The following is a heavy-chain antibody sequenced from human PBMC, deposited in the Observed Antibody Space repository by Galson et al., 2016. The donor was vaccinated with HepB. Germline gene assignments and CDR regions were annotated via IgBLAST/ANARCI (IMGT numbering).Heavy chain of an antibody. V-gene: IGHV3-48*01. CDR1: GFTFRSYT. CDR2: VSFSSTNI. CDR3: ARLGPYHFDF. D-gene: IGHD1-26*01. Sequence: SLRLSCAASGFTFRSYTMNWVRQAPGRGLEWISSVSFSSTNIHFADSVKGRFTISRDNAKNSLFLQMNSLGAEDTAGYYCARLGPYHFDFWGQGTLVTVSS. J-gene: IGHJ4*02.